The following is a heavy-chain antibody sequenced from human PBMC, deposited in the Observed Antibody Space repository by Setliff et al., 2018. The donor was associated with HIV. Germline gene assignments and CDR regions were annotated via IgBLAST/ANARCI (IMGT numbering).Heavy chain of an antibody. CDR2: IIPILGIA. Sequence: SVKVSCKPSGYTFTTYGLSWVRQAPGQGLEWMGWIIPILGIANYAQKFQGRVTITADKSTSTAYMELSSLRSEDTAVYYCARDHSSGYYDYWGQGTLVTVSS. V-gene: IGHV1-69*10. CDR1: GYTFTTYG. CDR3: ARDHSSGYYDY. J-gene: IGHJ4*02. D-gene: IGHD3-22*01.